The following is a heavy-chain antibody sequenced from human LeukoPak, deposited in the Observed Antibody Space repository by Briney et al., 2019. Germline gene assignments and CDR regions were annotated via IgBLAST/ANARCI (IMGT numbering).Heavy chain of an antibody. CDR1: EYTFTGYY. J-gene: IGHJ4*02. CDR2: INPNSGGT. CDR3: ARTYYYDSSGYYWDY. D-gene: IGHD3-22*01. V-gene: IGHV1-2*02. Sequence: ASVKVSCKASEYTFTGYYMHWVRQAPGQGLEWMGWINPNSGGTNYAQKFQGRVTMTRDTSISTAYMELSRLRSDDTAVYYCARTYYYDSSGYYWDYWGQGTLVTVSS.